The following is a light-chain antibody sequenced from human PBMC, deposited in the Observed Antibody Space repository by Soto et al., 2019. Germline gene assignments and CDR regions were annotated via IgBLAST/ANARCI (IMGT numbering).Light chain of an antibody. J-gene: IGKJ1*01. V-gene: IGKV1-5*03. CDR2: KAS. CDR1: QSISSW. Sequence: DIQWTQSPCTLSASVGDRVTITCRASQSISSWLAWYQQKPGKAPKLLIYKASSLESGVPSRFSGSGSGTEFTLTISSLQPDDFAADYCQQYNSYLTFGQGTKVEIK. CDR3: QQYNSYLT.